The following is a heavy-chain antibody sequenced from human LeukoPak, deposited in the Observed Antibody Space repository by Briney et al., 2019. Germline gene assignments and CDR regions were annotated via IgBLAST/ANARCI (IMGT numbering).Heavy chain of an antibody. CDR3: AKDPPPRQWLAEGLDY. D-gene: IGHD6-19*01. CDR1: GFTFDDYA. CDR2: ISGDGVST. Sequence: PGGSLRLSCAASGFTFDDYAMHWVRQSPGHGLEGVSLISGDGVSTYYADSVKCRFTISRHNSKHSLYLQMNSLITEHTALHCFAKDPPPRQWLAEGLDYWGQGTLVTVSS. J-gene: IGHJ4*02. V-gene: IGHV3-43*02.